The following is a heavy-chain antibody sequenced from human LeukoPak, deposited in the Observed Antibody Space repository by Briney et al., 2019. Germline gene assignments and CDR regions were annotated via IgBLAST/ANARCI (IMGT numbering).Heavy chain of an antibody. D-gene: IGHD3-22*01. J-gene: IGHJ4*02. Sequence: GESLKISCKGSGYSFTSYWIGWVRQMPGKGLEWMGIIYPGDPDTRYSPSFQGQVTISADKSISTAYLQWSSLKASDTAMYYCARHGVDSSAYYGSDYWGQGTLVTVSS. CDR3: ARHGVDSSAYYGSDY. CDR2: IYPGDPDT. CDR1: GYSFTSYW. V-gene: IGHV5-51*01.